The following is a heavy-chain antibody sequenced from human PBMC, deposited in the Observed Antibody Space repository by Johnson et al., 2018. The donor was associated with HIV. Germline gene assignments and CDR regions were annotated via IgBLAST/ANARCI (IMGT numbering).Heavy chain of an antibody. V-gene: IGHV3-7*01. J-gene: IGHJ3*02. CDR1: GFTFSSYW. Sequence: VQLVESGGGLVQPGGSLRLSCAASGFTFSSYWMSWVRQAPGKGLEWVANIKQDGSEKSYVDSVKGRFTISRDNAKNSLYLQMNSLRAEDTAVYYCARVFYRYSSSSTAAFDIWGQGTMVTVSS. CDR2: IKQDGSEK. D-gene: IGHD6-6*01. CDR3: ARVFYRYSSSSTAAFDI.